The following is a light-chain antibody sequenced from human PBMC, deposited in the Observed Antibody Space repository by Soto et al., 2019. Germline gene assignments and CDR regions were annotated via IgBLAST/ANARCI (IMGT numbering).Light chain of an antibody. V-gene: IGKV1-39*01. J-gene: IGKJ2*01. CDR3: QQSYSTPPMYT. Sequence: DIQMTQSPSSLSASVGDRVTITCRASQSISSYLNWYQQKPGKAPKLLIYAASSLQSGVPSRFSGSGSGTDFTLTSSSLQPEDFATYYSQQSYSTPPMYTFGQGTKLEIK. CDR1: QSISSY. CDR2: AAS.